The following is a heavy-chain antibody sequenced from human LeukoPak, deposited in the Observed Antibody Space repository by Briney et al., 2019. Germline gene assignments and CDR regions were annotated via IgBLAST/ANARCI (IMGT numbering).Heavy chain of an antibody. CDR2: ISSSSSYI. J-gene: IGHJ3*02. D-gene: IGHD3-22*01. CDR1: GFTFSSYS. CDR3: ARDLKGKGDSSSYWAFDI. Sequence: GGSLRLSCAASGFTFSSYSMNWVRQAPGKGLEWVSSISSSSSYIYYADSVKGRFTISRDNAKNSLYLQMNSLRAEDTAVYYCARDLKGKGDSSSYWAFDIWGQGTMVTVSS. V-gene: IGHV3-21*01.